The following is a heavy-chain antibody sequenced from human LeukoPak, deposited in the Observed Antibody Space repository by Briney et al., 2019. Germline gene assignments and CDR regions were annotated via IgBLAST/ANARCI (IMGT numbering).Heavy chain of an antibody. Sequence: PSETLSLTCAVYGGSFSGYYWSWIRQPPGKGLEWNGEINHSGSTNYNPSLKSRVTISVDTSKNQFSLKLSSVTAADTAVYYCARCIEGRDFDYWGQGTLVTVSS. CDR1: GGSFSGYY. J-gene: IGHJ4*02. CDR2: INHSGST. V-gene: IGHV4-34*01. CDR3: ARCIEGRDFDY. D-gene: IGHD6-6*01.